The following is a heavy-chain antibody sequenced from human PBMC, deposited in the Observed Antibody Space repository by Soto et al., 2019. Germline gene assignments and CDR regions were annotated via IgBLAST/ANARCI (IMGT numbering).Heavy chain of an antibody. J-gene: IGHJ4*02. V-gene: IGHV3-49*03. CDR2: IRSKDYGGTT. Sequence: PGGSLRLSCTASGFTFSDYIMSLFRQSPGKGLEWVGFIRSKDYGGTTEYAAAVKGRFTISRDDSKSIAYLQMNSVKTEDTAVYYCSRTRFTMTIVVSDYWGQGTLVTVSS. D-gene: IGHD3-22*01. CDR1: GFTFSDYI. CDR3: SRTRFTMTIVVSDY.